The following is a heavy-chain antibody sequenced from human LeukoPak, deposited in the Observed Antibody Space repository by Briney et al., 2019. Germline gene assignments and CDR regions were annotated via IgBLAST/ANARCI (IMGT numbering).Heavy chain of an antibody. CDR2: ISDSGSNV. CDR3: AKEGRSSTPGY. D-gene: IGHD6-6*01. J-gene: IGHJ4*02. V-gene: IGHV3-21*01. Sequence: PGGSLRLSCAASGFTISNYNMDWVRQAPGKGLEWVSSISDSGSNVYYADSVKGRFTISRDNAKNSLFLQMNSLRAEDTAVYYCAKEGRSSTPGYWGQGTLVTVSS. CDR1: GFTISNYN.